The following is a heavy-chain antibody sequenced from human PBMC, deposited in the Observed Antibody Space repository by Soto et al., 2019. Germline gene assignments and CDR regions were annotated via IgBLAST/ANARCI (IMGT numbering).Heavy chain of an antibody. Sequence: SETLSLTCTVSGGSISSSSYYWGWIRQPPGKGLEWIGSIFYSGSTYYNPSLKSRVTISVDTSMNEFSLRLSSVTAADTAVYYCARLNVYCVSTSCHGYYGMDVWGQGTTVTVSS. J-gene: IGHJ6*02. V-gene: IGHV4-39*01. D-gene: IGHD2-2*01. CDR1: GGSISSSSYY. CDR3: ARLNVYCVSTSCHGYYGMDV. CDR2: IFYSGST.